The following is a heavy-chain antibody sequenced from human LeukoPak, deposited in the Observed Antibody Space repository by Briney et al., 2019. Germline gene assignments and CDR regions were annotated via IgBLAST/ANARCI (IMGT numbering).Heavy chain of an antibody. CDR1: GFTFSSYG. V-gene: IGHV3-30*18. CDR2: ISYDGSNK. CDR3: AKDFSAPLRFLEWLSSYYYYYGMDV. Sequence: GGSLRLSCAASGFTFSSYGMHWVRRAPGKGLEWVAVISYDGSNKYYADSVKGRFAISRDNSKNTLYLQMNSLRAEDTAVYYCAKDFSAPLRFLEWLSSYYYYYGMDVWGQGTTVTVSS. J-gene: IGHJ6*02. D-gene: IGHD3-3*01.